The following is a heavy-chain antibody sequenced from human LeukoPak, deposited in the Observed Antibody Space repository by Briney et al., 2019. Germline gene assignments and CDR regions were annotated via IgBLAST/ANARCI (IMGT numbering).Heavy chain of an antibody. D-gene: IGHD6-13*01. Sequence: PGGSLRLSCAASGFTFSSYVMSWVRQAPGKGLEWASAISGSGGTTYYTDSVKGRFTISRDNSKNTLCLQMNSLRAEDTAVYYCAKEQLIPYSFDYWGQGTLVTVSS. CDR2: ISGSGGTT. J-gene: IGHJ4*02. CDR3: AKEQLIPYSFDY. V-gene: IGHV3-23*01. CDR1: GFTFSSYV.